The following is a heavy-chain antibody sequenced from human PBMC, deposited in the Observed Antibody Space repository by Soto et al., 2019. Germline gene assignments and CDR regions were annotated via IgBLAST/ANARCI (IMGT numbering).Heavy chain of an antibody. J-gene: IGHJ6*03. D-gene: IGHD3-16*01. V-gene: IGHV3-48*02. CDR2: ISSSSTNI. CDR3: ARDLSWGSKWYYYMDV. CDR1: GFTISGNA. Sequence: EVQLVESGGGLVQPGGSLRLSCAASGFTISGNAMNWVRQAPGRGLEWVSYISSSSTNIHYADSLGGRFTISRDNAKNSLYLQMNSLRDEDTAVYRCARDLSWGSKWYYYMDVWGKGTTVTVSS.